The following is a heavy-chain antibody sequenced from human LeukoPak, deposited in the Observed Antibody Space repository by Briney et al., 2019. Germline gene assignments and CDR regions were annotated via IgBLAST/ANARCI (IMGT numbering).Heavy chain of an antibody. CDR1: GFTLSTYA. Sequence: PGGSLRLSCAASGFTLSTYAMSWVRQAPGKGLEWVSTISGSGGSTYYADSVKGRFTISRDNSKNTLYLQMNTRRAEDTAVHYCARGGYNTYYFDYWGQGTLVTVSS. CDR3: ARGGYNTYYFDY. D-gene: IGHD5-24*01. V-gene: IGHV3-23*01. J-gene: IGHJ4*02. CDR2: ISGSGGST.